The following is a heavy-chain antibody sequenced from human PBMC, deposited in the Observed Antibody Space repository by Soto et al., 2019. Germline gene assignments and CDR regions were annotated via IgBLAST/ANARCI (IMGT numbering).Heavy chain of an antibody. CDR3: ARGELLWFGELLR. D-gene: IGHD3-10*01. CDR2: MNPNSGDT. J-gene: IGHJ4*02. Sequence: QVQLVQSGAEVKKPGASVKVSCKASGYTFTSYEINWVRQATGQGLEWMGWMNPNSGDTGYAQKFQGGVNMTRNTSISTAYMELSSLRSEDSAVYYCARGELLWFGELLRWGQGTLVTVSS. CDR1: GYTFTSYE. V-gene: IGHV1-8*01.